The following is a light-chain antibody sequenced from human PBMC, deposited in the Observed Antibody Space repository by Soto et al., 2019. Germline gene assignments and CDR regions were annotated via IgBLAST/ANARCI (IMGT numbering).Light chain of an antibody. V-gene: IGKV1-39*01. J-gene: IGKJ1*01. Sequence: DIQMTQSPASLSASVGDRGTSTCRASQSIGSYLNWYQQQPGRAPNLLIYAASSLQSGVPSRFSGSGSGTAFTLTISSLQPEDFATYYCQQSYSTHQTFGQGTKVDIK. CDR1: QSIGSY. CDR2: AAS. CDR3: QQSYSTHQT.